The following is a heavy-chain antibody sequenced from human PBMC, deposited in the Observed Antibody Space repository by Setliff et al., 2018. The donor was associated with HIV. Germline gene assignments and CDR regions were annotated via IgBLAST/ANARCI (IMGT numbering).Heavy chain of an antibody. CDR3: ATRPRIAARPFDY. J-gene: IGHJ4*02. CDR1: GDSVRSSRYY. V-gene: IGHV4-61*02. Sequence: SETLSLTCTVSGDSVRSSRYYWSWIRQPAGMGLEWIGRFDSSGGTDYNPSLKSRVTISKDTSKNQFSLKLSSVTAADTAVYYCATRPRIAARPFDYWGQGRLVTVSS. CDR2: FDSSGGT. D-gene: IGHD6-6*01.